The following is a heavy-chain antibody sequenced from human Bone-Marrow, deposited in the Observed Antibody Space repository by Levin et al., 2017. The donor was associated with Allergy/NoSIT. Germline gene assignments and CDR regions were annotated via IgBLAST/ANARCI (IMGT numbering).Heavy chain of an antibody. J-gene: IGHJ4*02. CDR1: GFTFGTYS. Sequence: GGSLRLSCAASGFTFGTYSMNWVRQGPGKGLESVASIGTSGGYIYYANSVKGRFTVSRDNAKNSLYLQMNSLRAEDTAVYFCARVGGGDWRSDYWGQGTLVTVSS. V-gene: IGHV3-21*06. D-gene: IGHD2-21*02. CDR3: ARVGGGDWRSDY. CDR2: IGTSGGYI.